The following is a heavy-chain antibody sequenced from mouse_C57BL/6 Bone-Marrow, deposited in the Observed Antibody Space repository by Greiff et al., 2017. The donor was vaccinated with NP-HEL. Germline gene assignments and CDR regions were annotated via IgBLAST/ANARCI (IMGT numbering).Heavy chain of an antibody. CDR2: INPSNGGT. Sequence: QVQLQQPGTELVKPGASVKLSCKASGYTFTSYWMHWVKQRPGQGLEWIGNINPSNGGTNYNEKFKSKATLTVDKSSSTAYMQLSSLTSEDSAVYYCARRCYYGSLRLAWFAYWGQGTLVTVSA. V-gene: IGHV1-53*01. CDR3: ARRCYYGSLRLAWFAY. CDR1: GYTFTSYW. J-gene: IGHJ3*01. D-gene: IGHD1-1*01.